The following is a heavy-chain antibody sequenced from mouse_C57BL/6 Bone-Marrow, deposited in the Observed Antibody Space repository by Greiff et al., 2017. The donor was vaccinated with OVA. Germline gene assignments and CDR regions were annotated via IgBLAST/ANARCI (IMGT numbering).Heavy chain of an antibody. Sequence: VQLQQSGAELVRPGASVKLSCTASGFNIKDDYMHWVKQRPEQGLEWIGWINPENGDTEYASKFQGKATITADTSSNTAYLQLSSLTSEDTAVYYGTTPAVVATGDYAMDYWGQGTSVTVSS. D-gene: IGHD1-1*01. CDR1: GFNIKDDY. J-gene: IGHJ4*01. CDR3: TTPAVVATGDYAMDY. V-gene: IGHV14-4*01. CDR2: INPENGDT.